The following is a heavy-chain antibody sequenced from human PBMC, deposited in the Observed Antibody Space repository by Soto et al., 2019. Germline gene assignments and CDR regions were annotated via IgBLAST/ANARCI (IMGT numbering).Heavy chain of an antibody. Sequence: PGESLKISCKGSGYSFTKFWIAWVRQMPGKGLEWMGIIYPGDSDTRYSPSFQGQVTISADMSIVTAYLQWSSLKSSDAAMYFCASFYYYGSGSYYKDDAFDIWGQGTMVTVSS. CDR1: GYSFTKFW. CDR3: ASFYYYGSGSYYKDDAFDI. CDR2: IYPGDSDT. D-gene: IGHD3-10*01. J-gene: IGHJ3*02. V-gene: IGHV5-51*01.